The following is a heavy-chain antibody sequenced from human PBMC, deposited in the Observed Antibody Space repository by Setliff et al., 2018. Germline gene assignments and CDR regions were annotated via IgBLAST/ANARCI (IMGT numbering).Heavy chain of an antibody. Sequence: NPSETLSLTCNVYGGSFDTYYWSWIRQPPGKGLEWFGEINQSGSGDYNPSFKGRVTISVDTSKKQFSLTLTSVTAADTALYYCRQAVVGRDVFDIWGQGTVVTVSS. CDR3: RQAVVGRDVFDI. D-gene: IGHD1-1*01. V-gene: IGHV4-34*01. CDR1: GGSFDTYY. CDR2: INQSGSG. J-gene: IGHJ3*02.